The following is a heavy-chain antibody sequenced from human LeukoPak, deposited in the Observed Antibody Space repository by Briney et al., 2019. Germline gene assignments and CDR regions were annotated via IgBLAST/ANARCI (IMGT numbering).Heavy chain of an antibody. CDR3: ARSHYWYFDI. V-gene: IGHV4-34*01. CDR2: INESGSA. J-gene: IGHJ2*01. CDR1: GGSLSGDY. Sequence: SETLSLTCAVYGGSLSGDYWSWIRQPPGEGLERIAEINESGSAHHNPSLKSRVTISVDTSKKQISLKLTSVTAADTAVYYCARSHYWYFDIWGRGTLV.